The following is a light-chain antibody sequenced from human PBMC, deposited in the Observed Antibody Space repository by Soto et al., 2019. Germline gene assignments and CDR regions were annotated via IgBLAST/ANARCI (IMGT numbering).Light chain of an antibody. J-gene: IGLJ1*01. V-gene: IGLV2-14*03. Sequence: QSVLTQPASVSGPPGQSITISCTGTRSDVGGYNYVSWYQHHPGKAPKLLIYDVSNRPSEVSNRFSGSKSDNTASLTISGLQPEDEADYYCSSYTTSNTRQIVFGTGT. CDR1: RSDVGGYNY. CDR3: SSYTTSNTRQIV. CDR2: DVS.